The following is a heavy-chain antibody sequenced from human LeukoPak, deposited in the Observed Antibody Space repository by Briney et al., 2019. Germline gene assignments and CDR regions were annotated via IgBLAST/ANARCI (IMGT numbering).Heavy chain of an antibody. J-gene: IGHJ5*02. V-gene: IGHV1-46*01. CDR3: ARDRLWFGELSNWFDP. D-gene: IGHD3-10*01. CDR2: INPSGGST. Sequence: ASVKVSCKASGYTFTSYYMHWVRQAPGQGLEWMGIINPSGGSTSYAQKFQGRVTMTRDMSTSTVYMELSSLRSEDTAVYYCARDRLWFGELSNWFDPWGQGTLVTVSS. CDR1: GYTFTSYY.